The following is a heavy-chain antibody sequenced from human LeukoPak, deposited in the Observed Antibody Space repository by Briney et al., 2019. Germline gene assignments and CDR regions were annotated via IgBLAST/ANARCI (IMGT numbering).Heavy chain of an antibody. J-gene: IGHJ4*02. CDR3: ARDRYYYDSSGYYRLDY. Sequence: SETLSLTCTVSGGSISTYCWSWIRQPAGKGLEWIGRIYTSGSTNYNPSLKSRVTMSVDTSKNQFSLKLSSVTAADTAVYYCARDRYYYDSSGYYRLDYWGQGTLVTVSS. CDR1: GGSISTYC. D-gene: IGHD3-22*01. V-gene: IGHV4-4*07. CDR2: IYTSGST.